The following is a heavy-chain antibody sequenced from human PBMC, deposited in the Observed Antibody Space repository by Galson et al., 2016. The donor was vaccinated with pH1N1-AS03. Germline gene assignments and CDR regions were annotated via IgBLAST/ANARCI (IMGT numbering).Heavy chain of an antibody. CDR3: ATGQVDDTDY. CDR1: GFTFSRSW. V-gene: IGHV3-33*08. D-gene: IGHD3-22*01. Sequence: SLRLSCAASGFTFSRSWMSWVRQAPGKGLEWVALIWYDGSEKYYGDSVKGRFIISRDNSKNTLSLQMNNLRAEDTAMYYCATGQVDDTDYWGQGTLVTVSS. J-gene: IGHJ4*02. CDR2: IWYDGSEK.